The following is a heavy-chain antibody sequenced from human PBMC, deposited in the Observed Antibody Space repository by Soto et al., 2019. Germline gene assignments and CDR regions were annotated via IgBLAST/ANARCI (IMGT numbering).Heavy chain of an antibody. CDR1: GFTFSSYW. D-gene: IGHD3-10*01. Sequence: EVQLVESGGGLVQPGGSLRLSCAASGFTFSSYWMSWVRQAPGKGLEWVANIKQDGSEKYYVDSVKGRFTISRDNAKNSLYLQMNSLRAEDTAVYYCARRKYSFREWIDPWGQGTLVTVSS. CDR2: IKQDGSEK. V-gene: IGHV3-7*01. J-gene: IGHJ5*02. CDR3: ARRKYSFREWIDP.